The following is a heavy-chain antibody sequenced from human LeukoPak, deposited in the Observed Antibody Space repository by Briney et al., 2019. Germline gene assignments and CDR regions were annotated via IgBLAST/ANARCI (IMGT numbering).Heavy chain of an antibody. Sequence: GGTLRLSCGASGFTLSSHGMNWVRQAPGKGLEWVSGISPSGGITYYTDSVKGRFTISRDNSKNTVSLQMNSLRGEDTAVYYCAEDDAWGRYKHWGQGTLVTVSS. D-gene: IGHD3-16*01. CDR2: ISPSGGIT. CDR1: GFTLSSHG. V-gene: IGHV3-23*01. J-gene: IGHJ1*01. CDR3: AEDDAWGRYKH.